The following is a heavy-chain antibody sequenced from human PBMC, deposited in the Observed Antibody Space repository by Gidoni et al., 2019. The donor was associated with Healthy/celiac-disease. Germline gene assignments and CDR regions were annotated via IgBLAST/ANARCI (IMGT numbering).Heavy chain of an antibody. V-gene: IGHV4-39*01. CDR1: GGSISSSSYY. CDR2: IYYSGST. D-gene: IGHD3-10*01. J-gene: IGHJ6*02. CDR3: ARQSHGSGSQVLPYYYYGMDV. Sequence: QLQLQESGPGLVKPSETLSLTCTVSGGSISSSSYYWGWIRQPPGKGLEWIGSIYYSGSTYYNPSLKSRVTISVDTSKNQFSLKLSSVTAADTAVYYCARQSHGSGSQVLPYYYYGMDVWGQGTTVTVSS.